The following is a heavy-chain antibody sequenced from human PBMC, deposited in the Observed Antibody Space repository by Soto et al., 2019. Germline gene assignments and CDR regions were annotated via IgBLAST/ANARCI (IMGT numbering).Heavy chain of an antibody. CDR2: INHSGST. CDR3: ARRITIFGVPHKRYFDD. V-gene: IGHV4-34*01. J-gene: IGHJ4*02. Sequence: PSETLSLTCAVYGGSFSGYYWSWIRQPPGKGLEWIGEINHSGSTNYNPSLKSRVTISVDTSKNQFSLKLSSVTAADTAVYYCARRITIFGVPHKRYFDDWGQGTLVTVAS. D-gene: IGHD3-3*01. CDR1: GGSFSGYY.